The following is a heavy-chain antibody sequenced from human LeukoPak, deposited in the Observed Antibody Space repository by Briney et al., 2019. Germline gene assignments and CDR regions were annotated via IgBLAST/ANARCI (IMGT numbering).Heavy chain of an antibody. D-gene: IGHD2/OR15-2a*01. Sequence: SETLSLTCTVSGVSITSNYRSWIRQPPGKGLEWVGYISYSGSTNNNPTLKRRVTISADTSKSQFSLKLNSVTAADTAVYYCASRQGAVSPLDYWGQGTLVTVSS. CDR2: ISYSGST. V-gene: IGHV4-59*01. CDR3: ASRQGAVSPLDY. CDR1: GVSITSNY. J-gene: IGHJ4*02.